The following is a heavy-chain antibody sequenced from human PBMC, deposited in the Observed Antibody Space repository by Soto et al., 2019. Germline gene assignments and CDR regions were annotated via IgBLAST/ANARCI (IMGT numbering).Heavy chain of an antibody. CDR2: INHSGST. V-gene: IGHV4-34*01. Sequence: SETLSLTCAVYGGSFSGYYWRWIRQPPGKGLEWIGEINHSGSTNYNPSLKSRVTISVDTSKNQFSLKLSSVTAADTAVYYCARGDIGPDAFDIWGQGTMVTVSS. D-gene: IGHD3-10*01. CDR1: GGSFSGYY. J-gene: IGHJ3*02. CDR3: ARGDIGPDAFDI.